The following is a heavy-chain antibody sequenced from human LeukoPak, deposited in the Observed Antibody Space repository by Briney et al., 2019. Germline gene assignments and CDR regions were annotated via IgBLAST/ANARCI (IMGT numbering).Heavy chain of an antibody. CDR1: GGSISNNNYY. D-gene: IGHD1-1*01. CDR2: IYYSGSP. CDR3: ATWRTAKTGFDY. V-gene: IGHV4-39*01. J-gene: IGHJ4*02. Sequence: SESLSLTCTVSGGSISNNNYYWAWIRQPPGKGLECIGSIYYSGSPYYNPSLKSRVTISVDTSKNQFSLRLSSVTAADTAVYYCATWRTAKTGFDYWGQGTLVTVSS.